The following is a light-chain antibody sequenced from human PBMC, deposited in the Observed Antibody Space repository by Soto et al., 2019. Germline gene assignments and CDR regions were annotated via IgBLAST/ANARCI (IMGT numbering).Light chain of an antibody. CDR1: QSIRSW. V-gene: IGKV1-5*03. CDR2: KAS. Sequence: RGSQSIRSWLAWYQQKPGRAPKLLIYKASSLESGVPSRFSGSGSGADFTLPLCRLQRDDFVTYYGQHYTSQGTFGEGTKVDIK. CDR3: QHYTSQGT. J-gene: IGKJ1*01.